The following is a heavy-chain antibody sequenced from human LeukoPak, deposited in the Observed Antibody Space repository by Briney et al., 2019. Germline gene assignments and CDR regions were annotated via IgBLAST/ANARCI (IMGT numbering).Heavy chain of an antibody. Sequence: SETLSLTCAVYGGSFSGYYWSWIRQPPGKGLEWIGEINHSGSTNYNPSLKSRVTISVDTSKNQFSLKLSSATAADTAVYYCARGHYYGSGSCVDVWGKGTTVTVSS. V-gene: IGHV4-34*01. CDR2: INHSGST. CDR1: GGSFSGYY. CDR3: ARGHYYGSGSCVDV. D-gene: IGHD3-10*01. J-gene: IGHJ6*04.